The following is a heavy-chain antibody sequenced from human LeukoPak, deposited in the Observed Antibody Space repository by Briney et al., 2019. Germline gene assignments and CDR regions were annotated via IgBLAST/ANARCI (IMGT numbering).Heavy chain of an antibody. V-gene: IGHV4-4*09. CDR3: ARLRPQNRFDP. CDR1: GGSISSYY. CDR2: IYTSGST. Sequence: SETLSLTCTVSGGSISSYYWSWIRQPPGKGLEWIGYIYTSGSTNYNPSLKSRVTISVDTSKNQFSLKLSSVTAADTAVYYCARLRPQNRFDPWGQGTLVTVSS. D-gene: IGHD5-12*01. J-gene: IGHJ5*02.